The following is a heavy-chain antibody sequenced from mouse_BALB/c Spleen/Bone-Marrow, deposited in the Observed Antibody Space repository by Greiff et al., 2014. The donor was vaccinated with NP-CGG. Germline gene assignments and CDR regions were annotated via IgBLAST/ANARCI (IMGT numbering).Heavy chain of an antibody. J-gene: IGHJ4*01. CDR3: AKHRLTYYAMDY. V-gene: IGHV2-6-5*01. CDR1: GFSLTDYG. D-gene: IGHD1-3*01. CDR2: IWGGGST. Sequence: VQLQQSGPGLVAPSQSLSITCTVSGFSLTDYGVCWIRQPPGKGLEWLGVIWGGGSTYYNSALKSRLSISKDNSKSQVFLKMNSPQTDDTAMYYCAKHRLTYYAMDYWGQGTSVTVSS.